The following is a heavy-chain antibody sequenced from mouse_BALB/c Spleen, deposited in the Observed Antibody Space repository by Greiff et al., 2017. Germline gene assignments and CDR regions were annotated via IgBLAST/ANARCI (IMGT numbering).Heavy chain of an antibody. D-gene: IGHD4-1*01. CDR3: ARDLGRGYFDY. CDR2: ISDGGSYT. V-gene: IGHV5-4*02. Sequence: EVQLVESGGGLVKPGGSLKLSCAASGFTFSDYYMYWVRQTPEKRLEWVATISDGGSYTYYPDSVKGRFTISRDNAKNNLYLQMSSLKSEDTAMYYCARDLGRGYFDYWGQGTTLTVSS. CDR1: GFTFSDYY. J-gene: IGHJ2*01.